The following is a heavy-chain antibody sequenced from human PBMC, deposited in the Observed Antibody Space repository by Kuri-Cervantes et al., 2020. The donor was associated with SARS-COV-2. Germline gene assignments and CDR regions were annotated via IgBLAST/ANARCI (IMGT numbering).Heavy chain of an antibody. CDR3: ARVISRPWSGYSLFDAFDI. CDR1: RFSFSSYA. D-gene: IGHD3-3*01. CDR2: INADGDST. V-gene: IGHV3-23*01. Sequence: GESLKISCAASRFSFSSYAMSWVRQAPGKGLEWVSGINADGDSTYYADSVKGRFTISRDNSKNTLYLQMNSLRAEDTAVYYCARVISRPWSGYSLFDAFDIWGQGTMVTVSS. J-gene: IGHJ3*02.